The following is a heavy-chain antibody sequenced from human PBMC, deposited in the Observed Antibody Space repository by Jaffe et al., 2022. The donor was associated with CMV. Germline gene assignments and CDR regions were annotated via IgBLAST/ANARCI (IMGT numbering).Heavy chain of an antibody. Sequence: EVQLVESGGGLVKPGGSLRLSCAASGFTFSNAWMSWVRQAPGKGLEWVGRIKSKTDGGTTDYAAPVKGRFTISRDDSKNTLYLQMNSLKTEDTAVYYCTTDRGGGDAFDIWGQGTMVTVSS. CDR2: IKSKTDGGTT. J-gene: IGHJ3*02. CDR3: TTDRGGGDAFDI. D-gene: IGHD2-15*01. V-gene: IGHV3-15*01. CDR1: GFTFSNAW.